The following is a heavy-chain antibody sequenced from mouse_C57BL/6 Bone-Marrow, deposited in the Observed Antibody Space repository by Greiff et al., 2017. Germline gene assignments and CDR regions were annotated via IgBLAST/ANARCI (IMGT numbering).Heavy chain of an antibody. CDR2: ISSGGSYT. CDR3: SRPYYYGSSLYFDY. D-gene: IGHD1-1*01. J-gene: IGHJ2*01. CDR1: GFTFSSYG. Sequence: DVQLVESGGDLVKPGGSLKLSCAASGFTFSSYGMSWVRQTPDKRLEWVATISSGGSYTYYPDSVKGRFTISRDNAKNTLYLQMSSLKSEDTAMYYCSRPYYYGSSLYFDYWGQGTTLTVSS. V-gene: IGHV5-6*01.